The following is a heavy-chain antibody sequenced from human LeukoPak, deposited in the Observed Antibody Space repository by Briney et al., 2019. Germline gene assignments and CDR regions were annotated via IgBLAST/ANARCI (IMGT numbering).Heavy chain of an antibody. Sequence: PSQTLSLTCTVSGGSISSGSYYWSWIRQPAGKGLEWVGRIYTSGSTNYNPSLKSRVTISVDTSKNQFSLNLSSVTAADTAVYYCARAKKQEYVWDSYRYAGDVYFDNWGQGTLVTVSS. J-gene: IGHJ4*02. CDR3: ARAKKQEYVWDSYRYAGDVYFDN. CDR1: GGSISSGSYY. V-gene: IGHV4-61*02. D-gene: IGHD3-16*02. CDR2: IYTSGST.